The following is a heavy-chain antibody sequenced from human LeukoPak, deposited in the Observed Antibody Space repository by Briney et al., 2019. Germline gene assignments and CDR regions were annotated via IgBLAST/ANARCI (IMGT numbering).Heavy chain of an antibody. J-gene: IGHJ4*02. D-gene: IGHD5-18*01. CDR2: INHSGST. CDR3: ARHSGGMNTAMVS. Sequence: KPSETLSLTCAVYGGSFSGYYWSWIRQPPGKGLEWIGEINHSGSTNYNPSLKSRVTISVDTSKNQFSLKLSSVTAADTAVYYCARHSGGMNTAMVSWGQGTLVTVSS. V-gene: IGHV4-34*01. CDR1: GGSFSGYY.